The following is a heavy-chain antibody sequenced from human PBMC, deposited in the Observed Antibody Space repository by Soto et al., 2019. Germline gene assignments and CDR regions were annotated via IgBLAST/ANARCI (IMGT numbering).Heavy chain of an antibody. V-gene: IGHV3-48*01. Sequence: EVQLVESGGGLVQPGGSLRLSCAASGFTFSSYSMNWVRQAPGKGLEWVSYISSSSSTIYYADSVKGRFTISRDNVKNSLYRQMNSLRAEDTAVYYCARHPERIAEIGWFDTWCQGTLVTVSS. CDR3: ARHPERIAEIGWFDT. CDR2: ISSSSSTI. D-gene: IGHD6-13*01. CDR1: GFTFSSYS. J-gene: IGHJ5*02.